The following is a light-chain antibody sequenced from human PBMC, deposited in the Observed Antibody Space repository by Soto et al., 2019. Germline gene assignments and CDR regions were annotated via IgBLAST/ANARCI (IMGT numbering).Light chain of an antibody. V-gene: IGKV3-20*01. CDR3: QHYGDSPT. J-gene: IGKJ1*01. CDR2: ATS. Sequence: ELVLTQSPPTLSLSAGERATLSCRSSRSVTNTYLSWYQHKPGQAPRLLLYATSTRAAAIPARFSGSGSGTDFTLTIDTLEPEDVAVYYCQHYGDSPTFGRGTKVDIK. CDR1: RSVTNTY.